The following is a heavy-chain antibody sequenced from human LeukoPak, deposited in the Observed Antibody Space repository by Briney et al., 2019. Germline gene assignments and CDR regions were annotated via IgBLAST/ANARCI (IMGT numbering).Heavy chain of an antibody. V-gene: IGHV3-66*01. D-gene: IGHD3-10*01. Sequence: AGGSLRLSCAASGFTVSSNYMSWVRQAPGKGLEWVSVIYSGGSTYYADSVKGRFTISRDNSKNTLYLQMNSLRAEDTAVYYCAKDGDRLAGAFDIWGQGTMVTVSS. CDR3: AKDGDRLAGAFDI. CDR1: GFTVSSNY. J-gene: IGHJ3*02. CDR2: IYSGGST.